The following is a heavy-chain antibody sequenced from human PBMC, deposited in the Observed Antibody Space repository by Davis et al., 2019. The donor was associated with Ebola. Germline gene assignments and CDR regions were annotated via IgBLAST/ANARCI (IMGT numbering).Heavy chain of an antibody. CDR1: GFTFSSYG. D-gene: IGHD6-13*01. CDR3: ARDRTLMAASGDFQH. CDR2: ISYAGSNT. Sequence: GESLKISCAASGFTFSSYGMHWVRQAPGKGLEWVAVISYAGSNTYYADSVKGRLTISRDNSKNTLFLQMNSLRPEDTAVYYCARDRTLMAASGDFQHWGQGTLVTVSS. J-gene: IGHJ1*01. V-gene: IGHV3-30*19.